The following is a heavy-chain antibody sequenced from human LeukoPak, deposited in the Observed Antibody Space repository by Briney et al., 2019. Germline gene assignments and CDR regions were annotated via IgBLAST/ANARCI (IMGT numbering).Heavy chain of an antibody. V-gene: IGHV5-51*01. CDR2: IYPGDSDT. D-gene: IGHD3-10*01. CDR1: GYSFTSYW. Sequence: GDSLKISCKGSGYSFTSYWIGWVRQMPGKGLEWMGIIYPGDSDTRYSPSFQGQVTISADKSISTAYPQWSSLKASDTAMYYCARRLLGGSGSYLFDYWGQGTLVTVSS. J-gene: IGHJ4*02. CDR3: ARRLLGGSGSYLFDY.